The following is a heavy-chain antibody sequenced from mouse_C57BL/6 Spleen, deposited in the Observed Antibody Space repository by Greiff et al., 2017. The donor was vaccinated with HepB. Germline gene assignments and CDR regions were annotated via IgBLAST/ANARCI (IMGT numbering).Heavy chain of an antibody. CDR3: ARVWVYAMDY. CDR2: INYDGSST. Sequence: EVQRVESAGGLVQPGSSMKLSCTASGFTFSDYYMAWVRQVPEKGLEWVANINYDGSSTYYLDSLKSRFIISRDNAKNILYLQMSSLKSEDTATYYCARVWVYAMDYWGQGTSVTVSS. D-gene: IGHD4-1*01. V-gene: IGHV5-16*01. J-gene: IGHJ4*01. CDR1: GFTFSDYY.